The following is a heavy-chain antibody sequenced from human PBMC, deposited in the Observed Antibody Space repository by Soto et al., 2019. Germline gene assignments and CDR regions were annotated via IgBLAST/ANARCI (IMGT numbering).Heavy chain of an antibody. CDR3: ASLRFLEWLPPGHYYSYGMDV. CDR1: GGTFSSYA. V-gene: IGHV1-69*01. D-gene: IGHD3-3*01. CDR2: IIPIFGTA. J-gene: IGHJ6*02. Sequence: QVQLVQSGAEVKKPGSSVKVSCKASGGTFSSYAISWVRQAPGQGLEWMGGIIPIFGTANYAQKFQGRVTITADEPTSTAYMELSSLRSEDTAVYYCASLRFLEWLPPGHYYSYGMDVWGQGTTVTVSS.